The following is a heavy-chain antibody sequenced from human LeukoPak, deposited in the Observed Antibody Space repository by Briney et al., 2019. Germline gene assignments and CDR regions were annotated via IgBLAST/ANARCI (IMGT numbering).Heavy chain of an antibody. CDR2: FDPEDGET. CDR1: GYTLTELS. J-gene: IGHJ4*02. CDR3: ATDLNRGYSFMVLI. Sequence: ASVKVSCKVSGYTLTELSMHWVRQAPGKGLEWMGGFDPEDGETIYAQKFQGRVTMTEDRSTDTAYMELSSLRSEDTAVYYCATDLNRGYSFMVLIWGQGTLVTVSS. V-gene: IGHV1-24*01. D-gene: IGHD5-18*01.